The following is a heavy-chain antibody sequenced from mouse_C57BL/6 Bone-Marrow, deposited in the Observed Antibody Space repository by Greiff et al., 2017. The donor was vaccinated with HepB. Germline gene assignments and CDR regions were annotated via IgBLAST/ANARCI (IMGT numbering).Heavy chain of an antibody. CDR3: ASPLRMFAY. CDR1: GFTFSSYG. CDR2: ISSGGSYT. D-gene: IGHD1-1*01. V-gene: IGHV5-6*01. Sequence: VQLKESGGDLVKPGGSLKLSCAASGFTFSSYGLSWVRQTPDKRLEWVATISSGGSYTSYPDSVKGRFTISRDNAKNTLYLQMSSLKSEDTDMYYCASPLRMFAYWGQGTLVTVSA. J-gene: IGHJ3*01.